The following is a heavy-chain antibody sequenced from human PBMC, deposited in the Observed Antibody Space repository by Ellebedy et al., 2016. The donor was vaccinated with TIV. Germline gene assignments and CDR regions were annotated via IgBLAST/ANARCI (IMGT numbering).Heavy chain of an antibody. CDR1: GAPSGNYY. V-gene: IGHV4-34*01. J-gene: IGHJ4*02. Sequence: SETLSLTXAVSGAPSGNYYWSWIRQPPGKGLEWIGEVTHTGGTNYNPSLESRVTMSLDTSENQFSLKLNSVHVADTAVYYCARGFPAAWELAGAWGQGTLVTVSA. CDR3: ARGFPAAWELAGA. CDR2: VTHTGGT. D-gene: IGHD6-19*01.